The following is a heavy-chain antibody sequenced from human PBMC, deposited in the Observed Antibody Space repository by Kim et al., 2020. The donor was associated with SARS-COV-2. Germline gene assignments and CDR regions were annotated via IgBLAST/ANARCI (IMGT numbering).Heavy chain of an antibody. D-gene: IGHD3-22*01. V-gene: IGHV4-39*01. CDR3: ARRRYYDSSGWAPYYFDY. CDR1: GGSISSSSYY. Sequence: SETLSLTCTVSGGSISSSSYYWGWIRQPPGKGLEWIGSIYYSGSTYYNPSLKSRVTISVDTSKNQFSLKLSSVTAADTAVYYCARRRYYDSSGWAPYYFDYWGQGTLVTVSS. CDR2: IYYSGST. J-gene: IGHJ4*02.